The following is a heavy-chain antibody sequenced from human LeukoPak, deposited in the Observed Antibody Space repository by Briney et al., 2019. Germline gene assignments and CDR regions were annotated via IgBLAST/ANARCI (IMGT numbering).Heavy chain of an antibody. D-gene: IGHD1-1*01. CDR1: GFTFSSYG. CDR2: IRYDGSNK. J-gene: IGHJ4*02. CDR3: AKDADPSEYNPRNYFDY. V-gene: IGHV3-30*02. Sequence: GGSLRLSCAASGFTFSSYGMHWVRQAPGKGLEWVAFIRYDGSNKYYADSVKGRFTISRDNSKNTLYLQMNSLRAEDTAVYYCAKDADPSEYNPRNYFDYWGQGTLVTVSS.